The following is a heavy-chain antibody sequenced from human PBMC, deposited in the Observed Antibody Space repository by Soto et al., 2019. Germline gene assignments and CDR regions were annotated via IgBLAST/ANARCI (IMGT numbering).Heavy chain of an antibody. CDR3: ASCYYYYYGMDV. Sequence: SQTLSLTCAISGDSVSINSAAWNLIRQSPSRGLEWLGRTYYRSKWYNDYAVSVKSRITINPDTSKNQFSLQLNSVTPEDTAVYYCASCYYYYYGMDVWGQGTTVTVSS. J-gene: IGHJ6*02. CDR1: GDSVSINSAA. CDR2: TYYRSKWYN. V-gene: IGHV6-1*01.